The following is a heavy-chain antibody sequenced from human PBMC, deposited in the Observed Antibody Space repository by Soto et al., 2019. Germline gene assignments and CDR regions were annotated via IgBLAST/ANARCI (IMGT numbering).Heavy chain of an antibody. V-gene: IGHV1-69*02. CDR2: IIPILGIA. CDR1: GGTFSSYT. D-gene: IGHD6-13*01. J-gene: IGHJ4*02. Sequence: SVKVSCKASGGTFSSYTISWVRQAPGQGLEWMGRIIPILGIANYAQKFQGRVTITADKSTSTAYMELSSLRSEDTAVYYCARGYSSSWYDYWGQGTLVTVSS. CDR3: ARGYSSSWYDY.